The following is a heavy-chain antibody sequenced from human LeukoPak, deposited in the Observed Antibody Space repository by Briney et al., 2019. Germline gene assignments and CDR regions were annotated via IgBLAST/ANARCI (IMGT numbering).Heavy chain of an antibody. CDR3: AREAQKWLQSYFDY. CDR1: GYTFITFG. Sequence: GASVKVSCKASGYTFITFGISWVRQAPGQGLEWMGYISPYNGNTNYAQNLQGRVTMTTDTSTSTAYMELRSLRSDDTAVYFCAREAQKWLQSYFDYWGQGTLVTVSS. CDR2: ISPYNGNT. V-gene: IGHV1-18*01. J-gene: IGHJ4*02. D-gene: IGHD5-24*01.